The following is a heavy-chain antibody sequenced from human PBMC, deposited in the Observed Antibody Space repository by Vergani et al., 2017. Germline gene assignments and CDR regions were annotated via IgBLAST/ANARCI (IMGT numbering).Heavy chain of an antibody. D-gene: IGHD2-2*01. CDR3: ARPVMEFQLQPGWAFDI. Sequence: QVQLEESGPGLVKPSETLSLTCAVSGFSISSGYYWGWIRQPPGKGLEWIGSVYHSGSTYYNLSLKSRVTISVDTSKNQFSLKLSSVTAADTAVYYCARPVMEFQLQPGWAFDIWGQGTMVSVSS. CDR2: VYHSGST. V-gene: IGHV4-38-2*01. CDR1: GFSISSGYY. J-gene: IGHJ3*02.